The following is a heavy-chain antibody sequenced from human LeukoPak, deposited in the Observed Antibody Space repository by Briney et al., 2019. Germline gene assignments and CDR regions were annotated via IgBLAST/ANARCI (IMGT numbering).Heavy chain of an antibody. CDR3: ARETYYDILTGYLNY. Sequence: GGSLRLSCAASGFTFSSYWMSWVRQAPGKGLEGGANIKQDGSEKYYVDSVKGRFTISRDNAKNSLYLQMTSLRAEDTAVYYCARETYYDILTGYLNYWGQGTLVTVSS. CDR2: IKQDGSEK. D-gene: IGHD3-9*01. CDR1: GFTFSSYW. J-gene: IGHJ4*02. V-gene: IGHV3-7*01.